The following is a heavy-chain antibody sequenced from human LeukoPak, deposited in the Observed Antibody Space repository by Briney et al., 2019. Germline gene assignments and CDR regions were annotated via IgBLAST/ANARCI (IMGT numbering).Heavy chain of an antibody. CDR2: IWYDGSNK. Sequence: PGRSLRLSCAASGFTFSSYGMHWVRQAPGKGLEWVAVIWYDGSNKYYADSVKGRFTISRDNSKNTLYLQMNSLRAEDTAVYYCAREGRCGGDCYYDYWGQGTQVTVSS. V-gene: IGHV3-33*01. D-gene: IGHD2-21*02. CDR3: AREGRCGGDCYYDY. CDR1: GFTFSSYG. J-gene: IGHJ4*02.